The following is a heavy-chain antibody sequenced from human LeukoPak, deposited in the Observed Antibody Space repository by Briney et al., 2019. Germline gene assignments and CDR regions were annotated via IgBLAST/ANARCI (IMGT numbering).Heavy chain of an antibody. CDR1: GFTFGRHW. V-gene: IGHV3-30*02. J-gene: IGHJ4*02. CDR3: ARWSGSGSYYVWFDY. Sequence: GGSLRLSCAASGFTFGRHWMSWVRQAPGKGLEWVAFIRYDGSNKYYADSVKGRFTISRDNSKNTLYLQMNSLRAEDTAVYYCARWSGSGSYYVWFDYWGQGTLVTVSS. CDR2: IRYDGSNK. D-gene: IGHD3-10*01.